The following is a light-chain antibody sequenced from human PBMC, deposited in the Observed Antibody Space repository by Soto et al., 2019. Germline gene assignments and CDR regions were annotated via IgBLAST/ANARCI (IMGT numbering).Light chain of an antibody. J-gene: IGLJ1*01. CDR2: DVS. CDR1: SSDFGGYNY. CDR3: SSYTSSSTLYV. V-gene: IGLV2-14*01. Sequence: QPVLTQPASVSGSPGQSITISCTGTSSDFGGYNYVSWYQQHPGKAPKLMIYDVSNRPSGISNRFSGSKSGNTASLTISGLQAEDEADYYCSSYTSSSTLYVFGTGTKLTVL.